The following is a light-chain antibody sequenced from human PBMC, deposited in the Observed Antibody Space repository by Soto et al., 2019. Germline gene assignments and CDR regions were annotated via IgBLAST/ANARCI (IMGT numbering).Light chain of an antibody. CDR1: SSDVGSYNL. Sequence: QSALTQPASGYGSTGRSITISCTGTSSDVGSYNLVSWYQQHPGKAPKLMIYEVSKRPSGVSNRFSGSKSGNTASLTISGLQAEDEADYYCCSYAGSSTYVFGTGTKVTVL. J-gene: IGLJ1*01. CDR3: CSYAGSSTYV. V-gene: IGLV2-23*02. CDR2: EVS.